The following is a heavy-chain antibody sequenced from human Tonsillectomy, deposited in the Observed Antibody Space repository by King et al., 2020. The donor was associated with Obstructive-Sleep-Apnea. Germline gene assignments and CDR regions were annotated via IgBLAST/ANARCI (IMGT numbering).Heavy chain of an antibody. CDR2: INPNGSST. V-gene: IGHV1-46*01. D-gene: IGHD3-3*01. Sequence: QLVQSGAEVKKPGASVKVSCKASGYTFTRYYVHWVRQAPGQGLEWMGIINPNGSSTSYAQKFQGRVTMTRDTSTSTVYMEVRSLRAEDTAVYYCARDPVGDFWSDYYLYYWGQGTLVTVSS. CDR1: GYTFTRYY. CDR3: ARDPVGDFWSDYYLYY. J-gene: IGHJ4*02.